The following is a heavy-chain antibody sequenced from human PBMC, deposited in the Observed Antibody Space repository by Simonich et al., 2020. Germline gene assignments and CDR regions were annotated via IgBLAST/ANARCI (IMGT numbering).Heavy chain of an antibody. CDR3: ARVPPTSGSYYYYYYYMDV. Sequence: QVQLVQSGAEVKKPGASVKVSCKASGYTFTGYYMHWVLQAPGKGLEWMGWINPNSGGTNYTQTFQGRVTMTSDTSISTAYMELSRLRSDDTAVYYCARVPPTSGSYYYYYYYMDVWGKGTTVTVSS. CDR1: GYTFTGYY. J-gene: IGHJ6*03. V-gene: IGHV1-2*02. D-gene: IGHD1-26*01. CDR2: INPNSGGT.